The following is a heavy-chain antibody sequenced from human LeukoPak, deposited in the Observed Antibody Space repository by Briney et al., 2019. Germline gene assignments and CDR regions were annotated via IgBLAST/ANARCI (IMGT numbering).Heavy chain of an antibody. CDR2: IYYSGST. V-gene: IGHV4-59*01. CDR1: GGSISSYY. CDR3: ARGDSSGYPVWFDP. Sequence: SETLSLTCTVSGGSISSYYWSWIRQPPGKGLEWIGYIYYSGSTNYNPSLKSRVTISVDTSKNQFSLKLSSVTAADTAVCYCARGDSSGYPVWFDPWGQGTLVTVSS. D-gene: IGHD3-22*01. J-gene: IGHJ5*02.